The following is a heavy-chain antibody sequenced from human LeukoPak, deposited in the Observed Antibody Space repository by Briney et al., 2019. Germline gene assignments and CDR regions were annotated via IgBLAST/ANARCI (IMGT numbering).Heavy chain of an antibody. J-gene: IGHJ4*02. D-gene: IGHD3-3*01. Sequence: PSETLSLTCTVSGGSINDYYWSWIRQSPGKGLEWIGYIYYTGRTKYNPSVQSRVTISVDTSKNEFSLNLTSVTAADTAIYYCARGLASGYPPIPFDYWGQGTLVTVSS. CDR2: IYYTGRT. V-gene: IGHV4-59*12. CDR3: ARGLASGYPPIPFDY. CDR1: GGSINDYY.